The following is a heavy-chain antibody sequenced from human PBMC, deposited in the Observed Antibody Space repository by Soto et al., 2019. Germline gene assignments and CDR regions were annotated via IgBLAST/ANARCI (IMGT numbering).Heavy chain of an antibody. CDR1: GGSFSGYY. CDR3: ARGAGRRWLQRNWFDP. V-gene: IGHV4-34*01. Sequence: SETLSLTCAVYGGSFSGYYWSWIRQPPGKGLEWIGEINHSGSTNYNPSIKSRDTISVDTSKNQFSLKLSSVTAADTAVYYCARGAGRRWLQRNWFDPWGQGTLVTVS. J-gene: IGHJ5*02. CDR2: INHSGST. D-gene: IGHD5-12*01.